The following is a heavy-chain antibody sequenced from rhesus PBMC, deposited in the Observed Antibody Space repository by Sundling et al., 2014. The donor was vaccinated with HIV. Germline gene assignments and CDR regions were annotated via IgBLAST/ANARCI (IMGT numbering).Heavy chain of an antibody. V-gene: IGHV4-169*02. CDR1: GGSISSSF. Sequence: QVQLQESGPGLVRPSETLSVTCAVSGGSISSSFWSWIRQAPGKGLEWVGYIHGSGGSTYYNPSLKSRVTISRDTSKNQFSLKLSSVTAADTAVYYCARDGYGNWYYFDYWGQGVLVTVSS. CDR3: ARDGYGNWYYFDY. CDR2: IHGSGGST. J-gene: IGHJ4*01. D-gene: IGHD5-36*01.